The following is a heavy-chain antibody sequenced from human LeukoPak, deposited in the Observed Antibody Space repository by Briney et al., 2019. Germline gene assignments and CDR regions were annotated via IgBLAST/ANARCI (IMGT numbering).Heavy chain of an antibody. J-gene: IGHJ5*02. Sequence: GESLKISCKGSGYSFTSYWIVWVRQMPGKGLEWMGIIYPGDSDTRYSPSFQGQVTISADKSISTAYLQWSSLKASDTAMYYCARHETPEPFWFDPWGQGTLVTVSS. CDR2: IYPGDSDT. V-gene: IGHV5-51*01. CDR1: GYSFTSYW. CDR3: ARHETPEPFWFDP. D-gene: IGHD1-14*01.